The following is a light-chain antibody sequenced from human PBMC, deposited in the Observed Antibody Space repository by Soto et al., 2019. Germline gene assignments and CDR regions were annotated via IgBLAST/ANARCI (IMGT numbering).Light chain of an antibody. CDR2: GAS. Sequence: EIVLTQSPGTLSLSPGERATLSCRASQSVSSSYLAWYQQKPGQAPRLLIYGASSRATGITDRFSGSGSGTDFTLTISRLEHEDIEVYYRQKSCSSSWTVGQGTKVEIK. CDR3: QKSCSSSWT. CDR1: QSVSSSY. J-gene: IGKJ1*01. V-gene: IGKV3-20*01.